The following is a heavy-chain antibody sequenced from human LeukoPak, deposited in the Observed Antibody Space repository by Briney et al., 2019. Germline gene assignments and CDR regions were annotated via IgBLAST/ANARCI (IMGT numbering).Heavy chain of an antibody. Sequence: PGGSLRLSCAASGFTFSDYYMSWIRQAPGKGLEWVSYIGSSRSYTNYADSVKGRFTISRDNATNSLYLQMNSLRAEDTAVYYCARVQGYCSSTSCSLWDYWGQGTLVTVSS. CDR1: GFTFSDYY. CDR3: ARVQGYCSSTSCSLWDY. J-gene: IGHJ4*02. CDR2: IGSSRSYT. D-gene: IGHD2-2*01. V-gene: IGHV3-11*06.